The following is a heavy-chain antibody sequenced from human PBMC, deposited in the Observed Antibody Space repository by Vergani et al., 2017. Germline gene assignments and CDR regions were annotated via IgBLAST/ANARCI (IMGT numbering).Heavy chain of an antibody. Sequence: QAQLQESGPGLVKPSETLSLTCHVFGVPVTDYNCNWIRQAPGKELEWIGYLSTTVGATHASHNPSLKSRVSISVDTSKSQFSLRLTSVTAADSAIYYCTGDTHSWQRADRWGQGLLVSVSS. D-gene: IGHD6-13*01. J-gene: IGHJ5*02. CDR1: GVPVTDYN. CDR3: TGDTHSWQRADR. CDR2: STTVGAT. V-gene: IGHV4-59*02.